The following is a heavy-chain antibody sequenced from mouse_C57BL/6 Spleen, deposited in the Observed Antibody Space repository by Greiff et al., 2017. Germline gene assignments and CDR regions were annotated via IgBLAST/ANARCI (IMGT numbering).Heavy chain of an antibody. CDR2: INPNNGGT. V-gene: IGHV1-26*01. D-gene: IGHD2-4*01. Sequence: EVQLQQSGPELVKPGASVKISCKASGYTFTDYYMNWVKQSHGKSLEWIGDINPNNGGTSYNQKFKGKATLTVDKSSSTAYMELRSLTSEDSAVYYCARERDYGGFAYWGQGTLVTVSA. CDR1: GYTFTDYY. CDR3: ARERDYGGFAY. J-gene: IGHJ3*01.